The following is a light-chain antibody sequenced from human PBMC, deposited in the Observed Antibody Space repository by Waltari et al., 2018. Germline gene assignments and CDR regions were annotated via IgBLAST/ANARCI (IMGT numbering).Light chain of an antibody. CDR3: QVWDSSSDHGV. Sequence: SYVLTQPPSVSVAPGKSASIPCGGNNIGSKSVHWYQQKPGQAPVLVIYYDSDRPSGIPERFPGSNSGNTATLTIRRVEAGDEADYYCQVWDSSSDHGVFGGGTKLTVL. V-gene: IGLV3-21*04. CDR1: NIGSKS. CDR2: YDS. J-gene: IGLJ3*02.